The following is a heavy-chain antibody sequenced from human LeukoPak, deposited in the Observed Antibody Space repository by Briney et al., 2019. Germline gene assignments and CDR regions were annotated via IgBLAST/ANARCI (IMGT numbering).Heavy chain of an antibody. D-gene: IGHD5-18*01. Sequence: GGSLRLSCAASGFSLSNYAMHWVRQAPGKGLEWVSVISYDGSNKYYADSMKGRFTISRDKSKNTLYLQMNSLRAEDTAVYSCARDKTRGLGYSYSKSGNYFDYWGQGTLVTVSS. V-gene: IGHV3-30*04. CDR3: ARDKTRGLGYSYSKSGNYFDY. CDR1: GFSLSNYA. J-gene: IGHJ4*02. CDR2: ISYDGSNK.